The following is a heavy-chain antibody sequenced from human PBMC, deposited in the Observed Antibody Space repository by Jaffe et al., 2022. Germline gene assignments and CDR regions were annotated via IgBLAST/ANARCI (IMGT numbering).Heavy chain of an antibody. Sequence: QLQLQESGPGLVKPSETLSLTCTVSGGSISSSSYYWGWIRQPPGKGLEWIGSIYYSGSTYYNPSLKSRVTISVDTSKNQFSLKLSSVTAADTAVYYCASWGGDGDMDVWGKGTTVTVSS. CDR3: ASWGGDGDMDV. D-gene: IGHD2-21*01. J-gene: IGHJ6*03. CDR2: IYYSGST. V-gene: IGHV4-39*01. CDR1: GGSISSSSYY.